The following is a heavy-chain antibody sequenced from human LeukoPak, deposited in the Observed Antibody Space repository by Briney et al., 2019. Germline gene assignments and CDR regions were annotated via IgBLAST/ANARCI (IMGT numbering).Heavy chain of an antibody. J-gene: IGHJ6*03. CDR1: GFTFSSYG. CDR3: AKTGGYGGNSVWGHDYYYMDV. Sequence: HPGRSLRLSCAASGFTFSSYGMHWVRQAPGKGLEWVAVISYDGSNKYYADSVKGRFTVSRDNSKNTLYLQMNSPRAEDTAVYYCAKTGGYGGNSVWGHDYYYMDVWGKGTTVTVSS. CDR2: ISYDGSNK. D-gene: IGHD4-23*01. V-gene: IGHV3-30*18.